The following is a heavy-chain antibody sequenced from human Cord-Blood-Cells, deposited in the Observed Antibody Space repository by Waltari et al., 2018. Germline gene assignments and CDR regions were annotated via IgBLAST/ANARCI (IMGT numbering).Heavy chain of an antibody. CDR1: GGTFSSYA. V-gene: IGHV1-69*04. D-gene: IGHD3-16*01. CDR3: ARGSVVGYDYVWGSYYFDY. CDR2: IIPILGIA. J-gene: IGHJ4*02. Sequence: QVQLVQSGAEVKKPGSSVKVSCKASGGTFSSYAISWVRQAPGQGLEWMGGIIPILGIANYAQKFQGRVTITADESTSTAYMELSNLRSEDTAVYYCARGSVVGYDYVWGSYYFDYWGQGTLVTVSS.